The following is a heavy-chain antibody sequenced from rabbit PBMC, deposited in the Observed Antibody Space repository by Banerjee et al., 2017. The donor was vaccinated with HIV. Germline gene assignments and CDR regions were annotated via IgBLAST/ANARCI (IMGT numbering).Heavy chain of an antibody. J-gene: IGHJ3*01. CDR1: GFTISSSDY. Sequence: QEQLEESGGDLVKPEGSLTLTCTASGFTISSSDYMCWVRQAPGKGLEWIACIYGGSSGSTYYASWAKGRFTISKTSSTTVTLQMTSLTAADTATYFCVRDRYAGYAGYGLWGQGTLVT. D-gene: IGHD7-1*01. CDR2: IYGGSSGST. CDR3: VRDRYAGYAGYGL. V-gene: IGHV1S45*01.